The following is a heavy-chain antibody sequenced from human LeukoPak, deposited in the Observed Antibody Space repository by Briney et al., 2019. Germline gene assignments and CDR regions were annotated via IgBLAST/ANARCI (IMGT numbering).Heavy chain of an antibody. CDR1: GFTFSSYS. CDR2: ISSSSSYI. Sequence: RPGGSLRLSCAASGFTFSSYSMNWVRQAPGKGLEWVSSISSSSSYIYCADSVKGRFTISRDNAKNSLYLQMNSLRAEDAAVYYCARDGAGEQWLDRYFDYWGQGTLVTVSS. CDR3: ARDGAGEQWLDRYFDY. J-gene: IGHJ4*02. D-gene: IGHD6-19*01. V-gene: IGHV3-21*01.